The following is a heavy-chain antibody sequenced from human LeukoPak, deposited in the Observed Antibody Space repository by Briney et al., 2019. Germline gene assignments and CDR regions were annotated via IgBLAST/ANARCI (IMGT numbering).Heavy chain of an antibody. J-gene: IGHJ6*03. CDR3: ARGVHGDYDFWSGYFTYYYYYYMDV. D-gene: IGHD3-3*01. V-gene: IGHV4-59*01. CDR1: GGSISSYY. Sequence: SETLSLTCTVSGGSISSYYWSWIRRPPGKGLEWIGYIYYSRSTNYNPSLKSRVTISVDTSKNQFSLKLSSVTAADTAVYYFARGVHGDYDFWSGYFTYYYYYYMDVWGKETTVTVSS. CDR2: IYYSRST.